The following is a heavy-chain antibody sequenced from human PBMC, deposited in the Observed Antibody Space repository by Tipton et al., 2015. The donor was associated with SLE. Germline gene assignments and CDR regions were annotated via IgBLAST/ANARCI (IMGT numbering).Heavy chain of an antibody. J-gene: IGHJ4*02. Sequence: TLSLTCTVSGGSISSSSNYWGWIRQPPGKGPEWIGSIYYSGSTYYNPSLKSRVTISVDTSKNQFSLKLSSVTAADTVVYYCARLVSWPYYFDYWGQGTLVTVSS. CDR1: GGSISSSSNY. V-gene: IGHV4-39*07. CDR2: IYYSGST. D-gene: IGHD6-13*01. CDR3: ARLVSWPYYFDY.